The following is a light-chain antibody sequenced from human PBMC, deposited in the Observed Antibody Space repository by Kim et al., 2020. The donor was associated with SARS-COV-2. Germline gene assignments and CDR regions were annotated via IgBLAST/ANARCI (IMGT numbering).Light chain of an antibody. CDR3: QQYGSSPPLT. Sequence: SPGERATIPCRASQSVSSSYLAWYQQKPGQAPRLLIYGASSRATGIPDRFSGSGSGTDFTLTISRLEPEDFAVYYCQQYGSSPPLTFGGGTKLEI. J-gene: IGKJ4*01. V-gene: IGKV3-20*01. CDR2: GAS. CDR1: QSVSSSY.